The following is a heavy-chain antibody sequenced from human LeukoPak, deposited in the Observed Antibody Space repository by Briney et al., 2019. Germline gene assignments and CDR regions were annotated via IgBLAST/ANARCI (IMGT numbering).Heavy chain of an antibody. CDR1: GFTFSSYP. CDR3: ARTANFAAGYYIDY. J-gene: IGHJ4*02. V-gene: IGHV3-21*01. CDR2: ISGSSRHK. D-gene: IGHD6-13*01. Sequence: PGGSLRLSCAASGFTFSSYPMNWLRQAPGKGLEWVSSISGSSRHKYYADSVKGRFTSSRDNAKNSLYLQMNSLRADDTAVYYCARTANFAAGYYIDYWGQGTLVTVSS.